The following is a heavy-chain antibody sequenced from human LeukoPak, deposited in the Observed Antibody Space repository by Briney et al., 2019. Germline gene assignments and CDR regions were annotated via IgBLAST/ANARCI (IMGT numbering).Heavy chain of an antibody. CDR1: SYSFSIYG. CDR3: ARCGAAVTTHFSH. CDR2: ISASDGTT. V-gene: IGHV1-18*01. Sequence: GASVKVSCKASSYSFSIYGITWARQAPGQGLEYLGWISASDGTTNYAQKVQDRVTMTTDTSTSTAYLELRSLRSEDTAVYYCARCGAAVTTHFSHWGQGTLVTVSS. D-gene: IGHD4-17*01. J-gene: IGHJ4*02.